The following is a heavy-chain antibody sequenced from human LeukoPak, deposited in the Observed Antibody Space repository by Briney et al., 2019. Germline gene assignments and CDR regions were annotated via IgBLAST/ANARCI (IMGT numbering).Heavy chain of an antibody. V-gene: IGHV4-31*03. CDR3: AGDNLLTTVTTGYYYYGMDV. D-gene: IGHD4-11*01. Sequence: SQTLSLTCTVSGGSISSGGYYWSWIRQHPGKGLEWIGYIYYSGGTYYNPSLKSRVTISVDTSKNQFSLKLSSVTAADTAVYYCAGDNLLTTVTTGYYYYGMDVWGQGTTVTVSS. J-gene: IGHJ6*02. CDR1: GGSISSGGYY. CDR2: IYYSGGT.